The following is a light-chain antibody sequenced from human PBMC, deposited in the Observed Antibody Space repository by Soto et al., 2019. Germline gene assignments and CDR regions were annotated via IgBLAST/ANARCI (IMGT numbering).Light chain of an antibody. CDR1: TSSIGSNY. CDR3: ATWDDSLNGFYV. CDR2: RNN. Sequence: QSALTQPPSASGTPGQVVTISCSGSTSSIGSNYVYWYQQLPGTAPKLLIYRNNQRPSGVPDRFSGSKSGTSASLAISGLRSDDEADYFCATWDDSLNGFYVFGTGTKVTVL. V-gene: IGLV1-47*01. J-gene: IGLJ1*01.